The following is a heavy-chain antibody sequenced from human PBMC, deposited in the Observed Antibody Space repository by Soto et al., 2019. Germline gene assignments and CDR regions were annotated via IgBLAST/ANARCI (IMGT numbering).Heavy chain of an antibody. D-gene: IGHD5-12*01. Sequence: QVQLVQSGAEEKKPGASVKVSCKASGYTFTNYAMHWVRQAHGQRLEWMGWINAGNGNTKYSQKFQGRVTITRDTSASTAHMELSSLRSEDTAVYYCARVSGYYLPDYWGQGTLVTVSS. J-gene: IGHJ4*02. CDR3: ARVSGYYLPDY. CDR2: INAGNGNT. CDR1: GYTFTNYA. V-gene: IGHV1-3*05.